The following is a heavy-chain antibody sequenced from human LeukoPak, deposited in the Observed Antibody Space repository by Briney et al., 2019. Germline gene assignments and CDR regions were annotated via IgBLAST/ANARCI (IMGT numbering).Heavy chain of an antibody. CDR3: AKDRRGYYYDSSGYHYFDY. Sequence: GGSLRLSCAASGFIFSSYGMHWVRQAPGKGLEWVAVISYDGSNKYYADSVKGRFTISRDNSKNTLYLQMNSLRAEDTAVYYCAKDRRGYYYDSSGYHYFDYWGQGTLVTVSS. J-gene: IGHJ4*02. CDR1: GFIFSSYG. D-gene: IGHD3-22*01. CDR2: ISYDGSNK. V-gene: IGHV3-30*18.